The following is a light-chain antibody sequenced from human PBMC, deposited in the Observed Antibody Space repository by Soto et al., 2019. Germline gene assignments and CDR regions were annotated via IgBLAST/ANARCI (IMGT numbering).Light chain of an antibody. J-gene: IGLJ2*01. V-gene: IGLV2-8*01. CDR3: SSYAGSNNPVV. CDR1: SSDVGGYNY. Sequence: QSALTQPPSASGSPGQSVTISCTGTSSDVGGYNYVSWYQQHPDKAPKLMIYEVIKRPSGVPDRFSGSKSGNTASLTVSGLQAEDEADYYCSSYAGSNNPVVFGGGTKLTVL. CDR2: EVI.